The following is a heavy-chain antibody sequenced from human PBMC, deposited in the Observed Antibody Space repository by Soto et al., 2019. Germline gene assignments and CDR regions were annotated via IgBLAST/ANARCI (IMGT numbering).Heavy chain of an antibody. CDR3: ARYYCTSTTCYYFDY. J-gene: IGHJ4*02. V-gene: IGHV4-59*01. CDR2: IYYTGST. Sequence: KASETLSLTCTVSGGSISSYYWSWIRQPPGKGLEWIGYIYYTGSTNYNPSLRSRVTISVDTSKNQFSLKLTSVTAADTAVYYCARYYCTSTTCYYFDYWGQGTLVTAPQ. D-gene: IGHD2-2*01. CDR1: GGSISSYY.